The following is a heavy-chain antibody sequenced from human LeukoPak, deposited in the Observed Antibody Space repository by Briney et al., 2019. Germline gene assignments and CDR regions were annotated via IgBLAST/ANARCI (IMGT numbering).Heavy chain of an antibody. V-gene: IGHV1-2*02. CDR1: GYTFTGYY. Sequence: ASVTVSCKASGYTFTGYYMHWVRQAPGQGLEWMGWINPNSGGTNYAQKFQGRVTMTRDTSISTAYMELSRLRSDDTAVYYCARVGKRLRSGDYFDYWGQGTLVTVSS. CDR3: ARVGKRLRSGDYFDY. J-gene: IGHJ4*02. D-gene: IGHD3-16*01. CDR2: INPNSGGT.